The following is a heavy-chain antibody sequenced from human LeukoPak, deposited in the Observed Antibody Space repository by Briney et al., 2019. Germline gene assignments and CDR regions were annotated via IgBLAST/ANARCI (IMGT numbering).Heavy chain of an antibody. D-gene: IGHD3-22*01. V-gene: IGHV3-23*01. Sequence: GGSLRLSCAASGFTFSSYAMSWVRQAPGKGLEWVSAISGSGGSTYYAGSVKGRFTISRDNSKNTLYLQMNSLRAEDTAVYYCATDYYYDSSGYYYRPDAFDIWGQGTMVTVSS. J-gene: IGHJ3*02. CDR3: ATDYYYDSSGYYYRPDAFDI. CDR2: ISGSGGST. CDR1: GFTFSSYA.